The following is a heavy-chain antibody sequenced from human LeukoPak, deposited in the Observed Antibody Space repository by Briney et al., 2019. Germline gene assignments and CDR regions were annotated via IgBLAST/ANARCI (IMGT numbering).Heavy chain of an antibody. J-gene: IGHJ5*02. CDR1: GGSISSYY. V-gene: IGHV4-59*08. CDR2: IYYSGST. Sequence: SETLSLTCTVSGGSISSYYWSWIRQPPGKGLEWIGYIYYSGSTNYNPSLKSRVTISVDTSKNQFSLKLSSVTAADTAVYYCARHRDSSSWYGRRSGPSGHWFDPWGQGTLVTVSS. CDR3: ARHRDSSSWYGRRSGPSGHWFDP. D-gene: IGHD6-13*01.